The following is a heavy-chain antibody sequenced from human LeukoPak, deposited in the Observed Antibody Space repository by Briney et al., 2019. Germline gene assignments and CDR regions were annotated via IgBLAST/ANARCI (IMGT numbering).Heavy chain of an antibody. V-gene: IGHV4-34*01. CDR2: INHSGST. CDR1: GGSFSGYY. D-gene: IGHD1-26*01. J-gene: IGHJ4*02. Sequence: TSETLSLTCAVYGGSFSGYYWSWIRQPPGKGLEWIGEINHSGSTNYNPSLKSRVTISVDTSKNQFSLRLTSVTAADTAVYYCARDRSLLFDSWGQGTLVTVSS. CDR3: ARDRSLLFDS.